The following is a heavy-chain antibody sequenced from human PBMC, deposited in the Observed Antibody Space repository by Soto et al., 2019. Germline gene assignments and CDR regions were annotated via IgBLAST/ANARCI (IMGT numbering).Heavy chain of an antibody. CDR2: ITSKPDSYST. Sequence: VKMVESGGGLVQPGGSLKLSCAASGFSFSGSTLHWVRQASGKGLEWVGHITSKPDSYSTVYAESVKGRFTISRDDLNNMAFLQMNSLKSEDPAVYFCTRSYENNAYYFDPWGQGTLVTVSS. J-gene: IGHJ5*02. CDR3: TRSYENNAYYFDP. D-gene: IGHD3-16*01. V-gene: IGHV3-73*02. CDR1: GFSFSGST.